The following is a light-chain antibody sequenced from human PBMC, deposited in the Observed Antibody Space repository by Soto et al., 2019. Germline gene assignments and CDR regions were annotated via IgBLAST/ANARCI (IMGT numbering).Light chain of an antibody. CDR2: GAS. CDR1: QSVSSSY. J-gene: IGKJ1*01. Sequence: ESALTQSPGTLSLSAGERDTLSRRASQSVSSSYLAWYQPTPRQATRLLTYGASTRANGIPDRFSGSVSGTDFTLTLRRLEPEDSALYDCQQYGSSHTWTFGQGTKVDIK. CDR3: QQYGSSHTWT. V-gene: IGKV3-20*01.